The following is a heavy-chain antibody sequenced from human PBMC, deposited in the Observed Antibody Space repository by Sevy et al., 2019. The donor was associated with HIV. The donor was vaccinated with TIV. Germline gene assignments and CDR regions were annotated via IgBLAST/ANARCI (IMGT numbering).Heavy chain of an antibody. Sequence: ASMKVSCKASGYTFTSYGISWVRRAPGQGLEWMGWISAYNGNTNYAQKLQGRVTMTTDTSTSTAYMELRSLRSDDTAVYYCARDQPTDFYYDSSGYYQNTVFDYWGQGTLVTVSS. J-gene: IGHJ4*02. D-gene: IGHD3-22*01. CDR3: ARDQPTDFYYDSSGYYQNTVFDY. V-gene: IGHV1-18*01. CDR2: ISAYNGNT. CDR1: GYTFTSYG.